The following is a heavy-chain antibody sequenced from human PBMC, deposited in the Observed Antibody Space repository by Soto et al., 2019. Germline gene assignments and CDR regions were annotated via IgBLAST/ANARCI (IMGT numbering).Heavy chain of an antibody. Sequence: QVQLVQSGAGVKKPGSSVKVSCKASGDTFSSHGISWVRQAPGQGLEYMGGIIPKFGTTNYAQKFRGRVTITADESTSTAYMEVSSLRYEDTAVYYCARASGRGWYNWFDPWGQGTLVTVSS. CDR3: ARASGRGWYNWFDP. D-gene: IGHD6-19*01. CDR1: GDTFSSHG. V-gene: IGHV1-69*01. J-gene: IGHJ5*02. CDR2: IIPKFGTT.